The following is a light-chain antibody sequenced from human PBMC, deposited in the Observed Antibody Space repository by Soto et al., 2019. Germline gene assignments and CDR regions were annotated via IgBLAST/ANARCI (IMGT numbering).Light chain of an antibody. CDR3: QQYGSSPYT. CDR1: QSISSSY. Sequence: EVVLTQSPGTLSLSPGERATLSCRASQSISSSYLAWYQQKPGQAPRLRIYGASLRATGIPDRFSGSGSGIDFTVTISRLEPEDFAVYYCQQYGSSPYTFGQGTKLEI. V-gene: IGKV3-20*01. CDR2: GAS. J-gene: IGKJ2*01.